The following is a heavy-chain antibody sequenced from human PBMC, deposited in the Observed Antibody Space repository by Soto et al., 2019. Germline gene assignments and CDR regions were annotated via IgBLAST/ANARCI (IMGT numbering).Heavy chain of an antibody. Sequence: PGGSLRLSCAASGLTFSSYSMNWVRQAPGKGLEWISYISTTSSSIYYAVSVKGRFTISRDNAKNSLFLQMNSLRDEDTAVYYCARKGVAFDYWGQGALVTVSS. V-gene: IGHV3-48*02. CDR1: GLTFSSYS. CDR2: ISTTSSSI. CDR3: ARKGVAFDY. D-gene: IGHD3-3*01. J-gene: IGHJ4*02.